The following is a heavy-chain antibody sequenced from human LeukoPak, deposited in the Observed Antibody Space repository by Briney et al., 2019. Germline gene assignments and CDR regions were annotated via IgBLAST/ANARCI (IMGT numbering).Heavy chain of an antibody. CDR1: GASISSYS. Sequence: KPSETLSLTCTISGASISSYSWSWIRQPPGKGLEGIGYILHSGTTNYNPSLKSRVTISLDTSKNQFSLKLNSVTAADTAVYYCARAGGIRGSALDLDYWGQGTLVTVSS. V-gene: IGHV4-59*01. CDR2: ILHSGTT. D-gene: IGHD3-10*01. CDR3: ARAGGIRGSALDLDY. J-gene: IGHJ4*02.